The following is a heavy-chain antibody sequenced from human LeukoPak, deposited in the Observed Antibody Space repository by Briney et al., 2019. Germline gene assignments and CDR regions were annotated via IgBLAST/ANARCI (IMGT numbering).Heavy chain of an antibody. Sequence: GGSLRLSCAASGFTFSSYWMHWVRQAPGKGLVWVSRINSDGSSTSYADSVKGRFTISRDNAKNTLYLQMNSLRAEDTAVYCCARDPYDYVWGSYPVSWGQGTLVTVSS. CDR3: ARDPYDYVWGSYPVS. CDR2: INSDGSST. CDR1: GFTFSSYW. J-gene: IGHJ4*02. V-gene: IGHV3-74*01. D-gene: IGHD3-16*02.